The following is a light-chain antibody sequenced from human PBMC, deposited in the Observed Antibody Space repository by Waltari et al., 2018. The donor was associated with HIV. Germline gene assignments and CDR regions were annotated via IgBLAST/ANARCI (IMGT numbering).Light chain of an antibody. J-gene: IGKJ2*01. CDR1: EGISNS. CDR3: QQYYSDPMYT. V-gene: IGKV1-NL1*01. CDR2: AVS. Sequence: DIQTTQSPSSLSASVGERVTLTCRASEGISNSLAWYQQQPGKAPKLLLYAVSTLESGVPSRFSGSGSGTDYTLTISSLHPEDFATYYCQQYYSDPMYTFGQGTKLEIK.